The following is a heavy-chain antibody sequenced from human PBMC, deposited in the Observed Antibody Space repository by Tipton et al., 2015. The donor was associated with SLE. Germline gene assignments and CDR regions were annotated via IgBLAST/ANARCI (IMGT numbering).Heavy chain of an antibody. Sequence: TLSLTCNVSGGSTTRFYWSWIRQSPGKTMEWIGYVYYSGNTNYNPSLKSRVTISMDTSKNQVSLRLNSVTAADTAVYYCAKGYGMGNYYYMDVWGKGTSVIVSS. J-gene: IGHJ6*03. CDR3: AKGYGMGNYYYMDV. CDR2: VYYSGNT. D-gene: IGHD5-18*01. CDR1: GGSTTRFY. V-gene: IGHV4-59*03.